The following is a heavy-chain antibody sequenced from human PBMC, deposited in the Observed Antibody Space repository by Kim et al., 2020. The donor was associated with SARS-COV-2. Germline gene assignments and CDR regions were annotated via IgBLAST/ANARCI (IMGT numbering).Heavy chain of an antibody. D-gene: IGHD3-10*01. CDR3: ARYGITMVRGVMEHNWFDP. V-gene: IGHV4-31*03. CDR1: GGSISSGGYY. CDR2: IYYSGST. J-gene: IGHJ5*02. Sequence: SETLSLTCTVSGGSISSGGYYWSWIRQHPGKGLEWIGYIYYSGSTYYNPSLKSRVTISVDTSKNQFSLKLSSVTAADTAVYYCARYGITMVRGVMEHNWFDPWGQGTLVTVSS.